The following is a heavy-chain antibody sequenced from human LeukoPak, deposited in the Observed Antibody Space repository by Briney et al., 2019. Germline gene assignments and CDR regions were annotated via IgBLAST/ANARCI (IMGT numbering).Heavy chain of an antibody. CDR2: IYYSGST. D-gene: IGHD2-2*01. V-gene: IGHV4-59*01. CDR1: GGSISSYY. Sequence: SSETLSLTCTVSGGSISSYYWSWIRQPPGKGLEWIGCIYYSGSTNYNPSLKSRVTISVDTSKNQFSLRLSSVTAADTAVYYCARLTPIVVVPAAKGPIAFDIWGQGTMVTVSS. J-gene: IGHJ3*02. CDR3: ARLTPIVVVPAAKGPIAFDI.